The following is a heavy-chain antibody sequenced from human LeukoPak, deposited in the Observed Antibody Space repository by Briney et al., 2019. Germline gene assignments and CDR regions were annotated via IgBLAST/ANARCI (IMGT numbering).Heavy chain of an antibody. CDR1: GGTFSSYA. CDR3: AREGAXXAXXYXXXXDV. Sequence: GASVKVSCKASGGTFSSYAISWVRQAPGQGLEWMGGIIPIFGTANYAQKFQGRVTITTDESTSTAYMELSSLRSEDTAVYYCAREGAXXAXXYXXXXDVWGKXTTVTVSS. CDR2: IIPIFGTA. V-gene: IGHV1-69*05. D-gene: IGHD1-26*01. J-gene: IGHJ6*03.